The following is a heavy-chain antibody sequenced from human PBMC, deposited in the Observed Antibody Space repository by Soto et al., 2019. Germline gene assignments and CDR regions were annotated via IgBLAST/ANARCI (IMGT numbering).Heavy chain of an antibody. J-gene: IGHJ4*02. CDR1: GGSFSGYY. CDR3: ATLDGDSGYDSIAVAGTLQDY. D-gene: IGHD6-19*01. V-gene: IGHV4-34*01. Sequence: SETLSLTCAVYGGSFSGYYWSWIRQPPGKGLEWIGEINHSGSTNYNPSLKSRVTISVDTSKNQFSLKLSSVTAADTAVYYCATLDGDSGYDSIAVAGTLQDYWGQGTLVTVSS. CDR2: INHSGST.